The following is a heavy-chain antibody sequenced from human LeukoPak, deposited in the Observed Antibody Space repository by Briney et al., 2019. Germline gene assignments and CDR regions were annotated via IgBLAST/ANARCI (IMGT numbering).Heavy chain of an antibody. V-gene: IGHV3-21*01. CDR2: ISISSRYI. CDR3: VRDTFSPDAFDI. CDR1: GFTVSSNF. D-gene: IGHD3-16*01. J-gene: IGHJ3*02. Sequence: GQSLRLSCAASGFTVSSNFMSWVRQAPEKWMEWVSSISISSRYINSADSVKGRFTISRDNAKNSLYLQMNSLRAEDTAVYYCVRDTFSPDAFDIWGQGTMVTVSS.